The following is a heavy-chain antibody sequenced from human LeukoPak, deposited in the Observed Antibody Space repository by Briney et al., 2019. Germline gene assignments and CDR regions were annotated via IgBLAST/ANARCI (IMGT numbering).Heavy chain of an antibody. CDR1: GFTFSDYN. V-gene: IGHV3-48*01. CDR2: MSRSGDII. D-gene: IGHD3-10*01. Sequence: GGSVRLSCAASGFTFSDYNMNWGSQVPGKGLESVSYMSRSGDIIYYADSVKGRFTISRDNAKNSLYLQMNSLRAEDTAVYYCARAVGGDGSGSLWGQGTLVTVSS. J-gene: IGHJ4*02. CDR3: ARAVGGDGSGSL.